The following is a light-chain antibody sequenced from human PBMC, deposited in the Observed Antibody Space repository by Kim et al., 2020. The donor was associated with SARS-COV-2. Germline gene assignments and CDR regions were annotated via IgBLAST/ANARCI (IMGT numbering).Light chain of an antibody. Sequence: HSITISCSVTNSDIGSSNLVSCYRQHAGKAPQLLISEVYKRPSGISIRFSGSKSDNTASLTISGLQAEDEADYYCCSYTGTSLLFGGGTKVTVL. J-gene: IGLJ6*01. CDR2: EVY. V-gene: IGLV2-23*02. CDR3: CSYTGTSLL. CDR1: NSDIGSSNL.